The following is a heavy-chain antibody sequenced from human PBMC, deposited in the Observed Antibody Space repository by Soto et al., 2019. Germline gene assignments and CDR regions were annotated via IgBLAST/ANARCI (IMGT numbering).Heavy chain of an antibody. V-gene: IGHV3-23*01. CDR3: ARDQLYYNDISGRPLNAFDV. CDR1: GFTFSSCA. D-gene: IGHD3-22*01. CDR2: IIDSGGST. Sequence: PGGSLRLSCAASGFTFSSCAMGWVRQAPGKGLEWVSDIIDSGGSTYYADAVKGRFTISRDNAKNSLYLQMNSLRAEDTAVYYYARDQLYYNDISGRPLNAFDVWGQGTMVTVSS. J-gene: IGHJ3*01.